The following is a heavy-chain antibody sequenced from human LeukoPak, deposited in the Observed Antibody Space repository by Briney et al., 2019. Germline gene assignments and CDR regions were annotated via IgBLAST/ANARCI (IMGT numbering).Heavy chain of an antibody. CDR2: IYTSGST. CDR3: ARDRFTMMDV. J-gene: IGHJ6*04. D-gene: IGHD3-10*01. CDR1: GGSISSSSYY. Sequence: SETLSLTCTVSGGSISSSSYYWSWIRQPAGKGLEWIGRIYTSGSTNYNPSLKSRVTISVDTSKNQFSLKLSSVTAADTAVYYCARDRFTMMDVWGKGTTVTISS. V-gene: IGHV4-61*02.